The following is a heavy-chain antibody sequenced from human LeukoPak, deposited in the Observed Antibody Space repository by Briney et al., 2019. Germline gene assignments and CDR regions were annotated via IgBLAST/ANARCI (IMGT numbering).Heavy chain of an antibody. D-gene: IGHD2-15*01. V-gene: IGHV3-48*01. J-gene: IGHJ4*02. CDR1: GFTFSDYS. CDR2: ISRSSSTI. Sequence: PGGSLRLSCAASGFTFSDYSMNWVRQAPGKGLEWVSYISRSSSTIYYADSVKGRFTISRDNAKNSLYLQMNSLRAEDTAVYYCARDLHRGLLDYWGQGTLVTVSS. CDR3: ARDLHRGLLDY.